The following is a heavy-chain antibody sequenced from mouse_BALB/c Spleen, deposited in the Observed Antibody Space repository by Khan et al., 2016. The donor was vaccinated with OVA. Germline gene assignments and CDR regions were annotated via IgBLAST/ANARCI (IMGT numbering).Heavy chain of an antibody. CDR1: GYTFTSYD. J-gene: IGHJ4*01. CDR3: ERRRGSMDY. V-gene: IGHV1S56*01. CDR2: IFPGDGTT. Sequence: QVQLKQSGAEVVKSGASVKLSCKASGYTFTSYDLNWVRQRPEQGLEWIGWIFPGDGTTKYNEKFKGKATLTTDKSSSTAYIQLSRLTSEDSAVEFCERRRGSMDYWGQGTSVTVSS.